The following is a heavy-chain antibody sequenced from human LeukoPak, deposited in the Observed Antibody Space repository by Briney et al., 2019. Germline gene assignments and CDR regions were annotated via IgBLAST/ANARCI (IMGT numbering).Heavy chain of an antibody. V-gene: IGHV1-46*01. CDR2: INPSGGTT. D-gene: IGHD1-26*01. CDR1: GYTFTSYY. Sequence: GASVTVSCTASGYTFTSYYMHWVRQAPGQGLEWMGIINPSGGTTSYAQKFQGRVIMTRDTSTSTVYMELGRLRSEDTAVYYCASSGSGSYENWFDPWGQGTLVTVSS. CDR3: ASSGSGSYENWFDP. J-gene: IGHJ5*02.